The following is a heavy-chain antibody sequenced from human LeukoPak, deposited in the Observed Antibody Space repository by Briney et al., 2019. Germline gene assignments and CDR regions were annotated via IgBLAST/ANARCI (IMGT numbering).Heavy chain of an antibody. CDR3: ARGIGYCSSTSCFGYFDY. CDR1: GGTISSYS. Sequence: PSETLSLTCTASGGTISSYSRSWIRQPPGKGLEWVGYIYYSGSTNYNPSLKSRVTTSVDTSKNQLPLKLSSVTAAATAVYYCARGIGYCSSTSCFGYFDYWGQGTLVTVSS. CDR2: IYYSGST. D-gene: IGHD2-2*01. J-gene: IGHJ4*02. V-gene: IGHV4-59*08.